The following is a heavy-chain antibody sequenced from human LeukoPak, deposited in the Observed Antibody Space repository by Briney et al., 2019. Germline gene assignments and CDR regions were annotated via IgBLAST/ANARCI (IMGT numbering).Heavy chain of an antibody. J-gene: IGHJ5*02. CDR1: DGSISSGGYS. Sequence: SQTLSLTCAVSDGSISSGGYSWSWIRQPPGKGLEWIGSIYQSGNTYYNESLKSRVTISVDTSKDQFSLKLTSVTAADTAVYYCARVPGPNWFDPWGQGTLVIVSS. CDR2: IYQSGNT. CDR3: ARVPGPNWFDP. V-gene: IGHV4-30-2*03.